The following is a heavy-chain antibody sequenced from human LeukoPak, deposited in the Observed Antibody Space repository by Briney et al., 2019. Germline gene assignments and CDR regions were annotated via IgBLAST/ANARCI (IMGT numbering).Heavy chain of an antibody. CDR1: GDTVSGNSVA. CDR3: AREHQLVFDY. J-gene: IGHJ4*02. Sequence: SQTLSLTCAISGDTVSGNSVAWNWIRQSPARGLERLGRTYYRSKWYNDYAVSVKSRMITNQDTSTNQFSLQLNSVTPEDTAVYYCAREHQLVFDYWGQGTLVTVSS. V-gene: IGHV6-1*01. D-gene: IGHD1-1*01. CDR2: TYYRSKWYN.